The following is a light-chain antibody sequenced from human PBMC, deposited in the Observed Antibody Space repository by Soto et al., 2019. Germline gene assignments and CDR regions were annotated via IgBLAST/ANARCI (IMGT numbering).Light chain of an antibody. Sequence: QSVLTQPASVSGSPGQSITISCTGTSSDVGGYNYVSWYQQHPGKAPKRMIYDVSNRPAGVSDRFSGSKSGNTASLTITGLQDEDEGDYSCGSYASSGSVVFGGGTKLTVL. J-gene: IGLJ2*01. CDR3: GSYASSGSVV. CDR1: SSDVGGYNY. CDR2: DVS. V-gene: IGLV2-14*01.